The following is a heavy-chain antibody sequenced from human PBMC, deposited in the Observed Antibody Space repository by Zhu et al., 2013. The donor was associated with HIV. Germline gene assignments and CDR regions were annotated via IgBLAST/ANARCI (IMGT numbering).Heavy chain of an antibody. J-gene: IGHJ4*02. Sequence: QVQLVQSGAEVKKPGASVKLSCKASGNIFTGYSIHWVRQAPGQGLEWMGWVNPDSGDTTYAEKFQGRVTITRDTSITTTYLELSRLTFDDTALYYCASTPYGGNSLLRGGDTTWGQGT. CDR3: ASTPYGGNSLLRGGDTT. D-gene: IGHD4-17*01. CDR1: GNIFTGYS. V-gene: IGHV1-2*02. CDR2: VNPDSGDT.